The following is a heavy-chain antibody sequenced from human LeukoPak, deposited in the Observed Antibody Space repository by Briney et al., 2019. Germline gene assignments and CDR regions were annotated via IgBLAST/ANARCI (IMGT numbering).Heavy chain of an antibody. CDR3: ARVERLGYEDY. D-gene: IGHD2-15*01. V-gene: IGHV4-34*01. Sequence: SETLSLTCAVSEMSFSAYYWSWIRQPPGKGLEWIGETSHSGTTNYNPSLESRVTISADTSKNQFSLKLTSVTAADTAVYYCARVERLGYEDYWGQGTLVTVSS. J-gene: IGHJ4*02. CDR2: TSHSGTT. CDR1: EMSFSAYY.